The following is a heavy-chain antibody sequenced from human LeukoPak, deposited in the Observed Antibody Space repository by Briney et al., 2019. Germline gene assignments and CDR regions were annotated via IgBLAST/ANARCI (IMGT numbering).Heavy chain of an antibody. Sequence: SVKVSCKASGGTFSSYTISWVRQAPGQGLEWMGRIIPILGIANHAQKFQGRVTITADKSTSTTYMELSSLRSEDTAVYYCARDQRYQLLWFDPWGQGTLVTVSS. J-gene: IGHJ5*02. CDR1: GGTFSSYT. D-gene: IGHD2-2*01. CDR2: IIPILGIA. V-gene: IGHV1-69*04. CDR3: ARDQRYQLLWFDP.